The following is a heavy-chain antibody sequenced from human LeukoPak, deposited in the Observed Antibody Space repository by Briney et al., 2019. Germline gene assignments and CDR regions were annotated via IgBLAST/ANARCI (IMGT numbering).Heavy chain of an antibody. CDR2: ISYDGSNK. V-gene: IGHV3-30*04. CDR3: ARDTGDGYTPPNYYYYMDV. D-gene: IGHD5-24*01. Sequence: QLVESGGGVVQPGRFLRLSCAASGFTFSNYAMHWVRQVPGKGLEWVAVISYDGSNKYYTDSVKGRFTISGDSSKNTLYLQMNSLRPEDTAVYYCARDTGDGYTPPNYYYYMDVWGKGTTVTVSS. J-gene: IGHJ6*03. CDR1: GFTFSNYA.